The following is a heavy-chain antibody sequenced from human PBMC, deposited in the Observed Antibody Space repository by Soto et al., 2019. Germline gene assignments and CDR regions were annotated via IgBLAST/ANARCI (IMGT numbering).Heavy chain of an antibody. Sequence: PSETLSLTCAVYGGSFSGYYWSWIRQPPGKGLEWIGEINHSGSTNYNPSLKSRVTISVDTSKNQFSPKLSSVTAADTAVYYCARGRYYYGSGSYFALALDYWGQGTLVTVSS. D-gene: IGHD3-10*01. CDR2: INHSGST. CDR1: GGSFSGYY. CDR3: ARGRYYYGSGSYFALALDY. J-gene: IGHJ4*02. V-gene: IGHV4-34*01.